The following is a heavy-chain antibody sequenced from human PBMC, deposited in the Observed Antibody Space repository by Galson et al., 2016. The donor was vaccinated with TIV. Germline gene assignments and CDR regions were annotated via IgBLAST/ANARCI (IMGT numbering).Heavy chain of an antibody. CDR2: IKEDGREE. CDR1: GFTFSDYW. J-gene: IGHJ4*02. D-gene: IGHD6-13*01. V-gene: IGHV3-7*03. CDR3: VKVPAAAGAGVLEN. Sequence: SLRLSCAASGFTFSDYWMTWVRLTPGKGLEWVANIKEDGREEYYVDSVTGRFTISRDNAKNSLYLQMNSLKIEDTAMYYCVKVPAAAGAGVLENWGQGTLVTVSS.